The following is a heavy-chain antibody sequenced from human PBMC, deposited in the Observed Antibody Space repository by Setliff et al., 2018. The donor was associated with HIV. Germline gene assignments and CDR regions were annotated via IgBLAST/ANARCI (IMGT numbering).Heavy chain of an antibody. CDR3: ARRGDFWSGYYGRYYYYYYMDV. J-gene: IGHJ6*03. Sequence: PSETLSLTCTVSGGSISSHYWSWIRQPPGKGLEWIGYIYYSGSTNYNPSLKSRVTISVDTSKNQFSLKLSSVTAADTAVYYCARRGDFWSGYYGRYYYYYYMDVWGKGTTVTVSS. D-gene: IGHD3-3*01. CDR1: GGSISSHY. CDR2: IYYSGST. V-gene: IGHV4-59*11.